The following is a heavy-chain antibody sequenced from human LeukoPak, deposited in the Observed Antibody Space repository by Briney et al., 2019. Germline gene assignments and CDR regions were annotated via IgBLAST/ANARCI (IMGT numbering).Heavy chain of an antibody. J-gene: IGHJ4*02. CDR3: ARDHDYVWGSYPLDY. D-gene: IGHD3-16*02. V-gene: IGHV1-18*01. CDR2: ISAYNGNT. Sequence: GASVKVSCKASGYTFTSYGISWVRQAPGQGLEWMGWISAYNGNTNYAQKLQGRVTMTTDTSTSTAYMELRSLRSDDTAVYYCARDHDYVWGSYPLDYWGQGTLVTVSS. CDR1: GYTFTSYG.